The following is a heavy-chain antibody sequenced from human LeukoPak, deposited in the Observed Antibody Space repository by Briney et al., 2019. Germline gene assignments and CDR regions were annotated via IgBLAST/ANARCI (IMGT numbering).Heavy chain of an antibody. V-gene: IGHV1-2*02. CDR3: ARGLGGNYPGN. J-gene: IGHJ4*02. Sequence: GASVKDSCKASGYTFTGYYMDWVRQAPGQGLEWMGRINPNSGGTNYAQKFQGRVTMTGDTSISTAYMELSRLTSDDTAVYYCARGLGGNYPGNWGQGTQVTVSS. D-gene: IGHD2-21*01. CDR1: GYTFTGYY. CDR2: INPNSGGT.